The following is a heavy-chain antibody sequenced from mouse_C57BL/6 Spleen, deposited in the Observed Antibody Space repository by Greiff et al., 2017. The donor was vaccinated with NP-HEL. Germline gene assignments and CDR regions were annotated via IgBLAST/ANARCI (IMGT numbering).Heavy chain of an antibody. CDR2: IDPSDSET. CDR3: AREREPTSFAY. CDR1: GSTFTTSW. D-gene: IGHD5-1*01. Sequence: QVQLQQPGAELVRPGSSVKLSCKASGSTFTTSWMPWVKQSPIQGLEWIGNIDPSDSETPYNQKFKDKATLTVDKSSSTAYMQLSSLTSEDSAVYYCAREREPTSFAYWGQGTLVTVSA. J-gene: IGHJ3*01. V-gene: IGHV1-52*01.